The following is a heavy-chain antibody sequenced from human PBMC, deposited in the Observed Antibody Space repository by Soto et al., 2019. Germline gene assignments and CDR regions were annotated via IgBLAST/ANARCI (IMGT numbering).Heavy chain of an antibody. V-gene: IGHV1-2*04. D-gene: IGHD4-4*01. CDR1: GYTFTGYY. CDR3: ARDTVAVTTNGYYYYGMDV. Sequence: GASVKVSCKASGYTFTGYYMHCVRQAPGQGLEWMGWINPNSGGTNYAQKFQGWVTMTRDTSISTAYMELSRLRSDDTAVYYCARDTVAVTTNGYYYYGMDVWGQGTTVTVSS. CDR2: INPNSGGT. J-gene: IGHJ6*02.